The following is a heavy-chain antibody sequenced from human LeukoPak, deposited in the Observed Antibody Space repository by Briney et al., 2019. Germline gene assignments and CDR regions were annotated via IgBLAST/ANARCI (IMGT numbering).Heavy chain of an antibody. CDR1: GFTFSSYA. CDR2: ISGSGGST. CDR3: AKTGDSSGFYYGVDY. V-gene: IGHV3-23*01. Sequence: GGSLRLSCVASGFTFSSYAMTLVRQAPGKGLEWVSAISGSGGSTYYADSVKGRFTISRDNSKNTLYVQMNSLRAEDTAVYYCAKTGDSSGFYYGVDYWGQGTLVTVSS. D-gene: IGHD3-22*01. J-gene: IGHJ4*02.